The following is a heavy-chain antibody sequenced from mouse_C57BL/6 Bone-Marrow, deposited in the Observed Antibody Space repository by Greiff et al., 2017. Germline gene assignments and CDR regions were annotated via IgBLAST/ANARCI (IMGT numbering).Heavy chain of an antibody. CDR3: ARVTTVVAHFDY. CDR1: GYTFTDYY. J-gene: IGHJ2*01. Sequence: QVQLQQSGAELVRPGASVKLSCKASGYTFTDYYINWVKQRPGQGLEWIARFYPGSGNPYYNEKFKGKATLTAEKSSSTAYMQLSSLTSEYSAVYFCARVTTVVAHFDYWGQGTTLTVSS. CDR2: FYPGSGNP. V-gene: IGHV1-76*01. D-gene: IGHD1-1*01.